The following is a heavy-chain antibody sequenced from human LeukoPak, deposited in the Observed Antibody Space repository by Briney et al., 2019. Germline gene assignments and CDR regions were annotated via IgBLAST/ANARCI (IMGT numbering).Heavy chain of an antibody. V-gene: IGHV4-59*01. Sequence: PSETLSLTCTAPGGSISSYYWSWIRQPPGKGLEWIGYIYYSGSTCYNPSLKSRVTISVDTSKKQFSLKLSSVTAADTAFYYCARYIVSYPHDAFDIWGQGTMVTVSS. CDR1: GGSISSYY. J-gene: IGHJ3*02. D-gene: IGHD1-26*01. CDR3: ARYIVSYPHDAFDI. CDR2: IYYSGST.